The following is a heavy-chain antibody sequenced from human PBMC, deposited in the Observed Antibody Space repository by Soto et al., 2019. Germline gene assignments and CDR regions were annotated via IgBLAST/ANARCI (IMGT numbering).Heavy chain of an antibody. D-gene: IGHD3-3*01. CDR2: IIPIFGTA. CDR3: ARDRRGLLDFWSGSYGMDV. Sequence: ASVKVSCKASGGTFSSYAISWVRQAPGRGLEWMGGIIPIFGTANYAQKFQGRVTITADESTSTAYMELSSLRSEDTAVYYCARDRRGLLDFWSGSYGMDVWGQGTTVTVSS. J-gene: IGHJ6*02. V-gene: IGHV1-69*13. CDR1: GGTFSSYA.